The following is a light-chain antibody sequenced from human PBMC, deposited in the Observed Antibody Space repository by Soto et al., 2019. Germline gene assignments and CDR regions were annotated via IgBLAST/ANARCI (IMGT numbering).Light chain of an antibody. Sequence: DIQMTQSPSSLSASVGDRVTITCRASQTISTYLNWYQQNPGQAPKLLIYAASTLQSGVPSRFRGSGSWTDFTLTISSLQPEDFATYYCQQSHRIPYTFGQGTKLEIK. CDR1: QTISTY. J-gene: IGKJ2*01. V-gene: IGKV1-39*01. CDR3: QQSHRIPYT. CDR2: AAS.